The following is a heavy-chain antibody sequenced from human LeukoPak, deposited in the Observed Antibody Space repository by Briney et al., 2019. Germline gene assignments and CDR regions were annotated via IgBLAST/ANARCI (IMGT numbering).Heavy chain of an antibody. J-gene: IGHJ6*03. CDR3: ARDWDTANPYYMDV. V-gene: IGHV4-4*07. CDR2: IYTSGST. D-gene: IGHD5-18*01. Sequence: KPSETLSLTCTVSGGSISSYYWSWIRQPAGKGLEWIGRIYTSGSTNYNPSLKSRVTMSVDTSKNQFSLKLSSVTAADTAVYYCARDWDTANPYYMDVWGKGTTVTVSS. CDR1: GGSISSYY.